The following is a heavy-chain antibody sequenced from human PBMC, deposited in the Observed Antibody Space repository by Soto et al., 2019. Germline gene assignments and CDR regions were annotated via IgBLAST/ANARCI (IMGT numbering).Heavy chain of an antibody. D-gene: IGHD1-7*01. CDR1: GFTFYSYA. CDR2: ISGSGGTT. CDR3: AKAHSFVELTPFDY. V-gene: IGHV3-23*01. J-gene: IGHJ4*02. Sequence: EVQLLESGGGLVQPGGSLRLSCAASGFTFYSYAMTWVRQAPGKGLEWVSSISGSGGTTYYADSVKGRFTISRDSSKNTLYLQMNSLRTEDTAVYYCAKAHSFVELTPFDYWGQGSLVTVPS.